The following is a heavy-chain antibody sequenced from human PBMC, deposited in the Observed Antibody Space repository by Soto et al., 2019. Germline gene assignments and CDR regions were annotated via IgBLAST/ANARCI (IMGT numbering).Heavy chain of an antibody. CDR3: AREGRGYNF. CDR2: IVPVFGRP. J-gene: IGHJ4*02. CDR1: GGSFSNFG. V-gene: IGHV1-69*13. D-gene: IGHD5-12*01. Sequence: SVKVSCKASGGSFSNFGISWVRQAPGQGLEWMGGIVPVFGRPNYAQRFRGRLTITADESTSTGYMELISLRSDDTAVHYCAREGRGYNFWGQGTQVTVSS.